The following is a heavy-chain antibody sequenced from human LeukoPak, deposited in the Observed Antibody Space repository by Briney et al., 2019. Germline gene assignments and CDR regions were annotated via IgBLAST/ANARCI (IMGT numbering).Heavy chain of an antibody. V-gene: IGHV3-21*04. CDR2: ISSSSSYI. CDR3: AKVDIVVVPAARGFDY. CDR1: GFTFSSYS. D-gene: IGHD2-2*01. Sequence: GGSLRLSCAASGFTFSSYSMDWVRQAPGKGLEWVSSISSSSSYIYYADSVKGRFTISRDNSKNTLYLQMNSLRAEDTAIYYCAKVDIVVVPAARGFDYWGQGTLVTVSS. J-gene: IGHJ4*02.